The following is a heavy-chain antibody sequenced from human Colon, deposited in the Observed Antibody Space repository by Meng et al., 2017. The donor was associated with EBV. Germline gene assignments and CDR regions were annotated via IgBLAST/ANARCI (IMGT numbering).Heavy chain of an antibody. CDR3: ARVGWRQWSFDL. CDR2: IYYSGST. CDR1: GGSISSGDYY. V-gene: IGHV4-30-4*01. D-gene: IGHD5-18*01. Sequence: QGQRPEPGPGLVKPSQTLSLTFTVSGGSISSGDYYWGWIRQPPGKGLELIGHIYYSGSTSYNPSLKSRVTISVETSNNQFSLKLSSVTAADTAVYYCARVGWRQWSFDLWGRGTLVTVSS. J-gene: IGHJ2*01.